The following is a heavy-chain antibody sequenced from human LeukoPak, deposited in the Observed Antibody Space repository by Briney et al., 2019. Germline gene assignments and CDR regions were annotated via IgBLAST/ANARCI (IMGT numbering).Heavy chain of an antibody. CDR2: ISGSGALS. Sequence: PGGSLRLSCAASGFTFSSYAMSWVRQAPGKGLEWVSDISGSGALSYYADSVKGRFTIPRDNSKNTLYLQMNSLSPEDTAVYYCAKEGGYCSSTSCGAFDIWGQGTMVTVSS. CDR1: GFTFSSYA. J-gene: IGHJ3*02. D-gene: IGHD2-2*01. V-gene: IGHV3-23*01. CDR3: AKEGGYCSSTSCGAFDI.